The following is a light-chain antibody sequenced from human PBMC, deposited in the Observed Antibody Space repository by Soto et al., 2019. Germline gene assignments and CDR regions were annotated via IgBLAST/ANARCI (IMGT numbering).Light chain of an antibody. CDR2: DAS. CDR1: QSVSSRY. CDR3: QQYGDRPRT. J-gene: IGKJ1*01. Sequence: VLAGSPGTRCVSRGERASLSVVARQSVSSRYLAWYQQKPGQAPRIIIFDASVRVPTTPARFSGSVSGTEFTLTISSLESEDFAVYFCQQYGDRPRTFGQGTKVDIK. V-gene: IGKV3-20*01.